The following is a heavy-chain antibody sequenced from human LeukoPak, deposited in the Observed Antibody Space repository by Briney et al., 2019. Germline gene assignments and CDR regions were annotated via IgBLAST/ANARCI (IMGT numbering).Heavy chain of an antibody. Sequence: GGSLSLSCAASGFPFRDFGMNWVRQPPRKGLEWISHINGGGDSTHYADFVKGRFTISRDNSQNTLYVQMNSLRTEDTAIYYCVKGPYYESPALDSWGQGTLVTVSS. V-gene: IGHV3-23*01. J-gene: IGHJ4*02. CDR2: INGGGDST. CDR3: VKGPYYESPALDS. D-gene: IGHD3-16*01. CDR1: GFPFRDFG.